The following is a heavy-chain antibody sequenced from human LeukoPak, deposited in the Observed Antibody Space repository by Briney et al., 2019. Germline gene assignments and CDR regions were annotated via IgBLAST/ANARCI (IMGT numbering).Heavy chain of an antibody. D-gene: IGHD5-18*01. J-gene: IGHJ4*02. V-gene: IGHV3-74*01. CDR2: INSDGSST. Sequence: PGGSLRLSCAASGFTFSSYWMHWVRQAPGKGLVWVSRINSDGSSTSYADSVKGRFTISRDNAKNTLYLQMNSLRAEDTAVYYCARGVDTAMVIGFDYWGQGTLVTVSS. CDR3: ARGVDTAMVIGFDY. CDR1: GFTFSSYW.